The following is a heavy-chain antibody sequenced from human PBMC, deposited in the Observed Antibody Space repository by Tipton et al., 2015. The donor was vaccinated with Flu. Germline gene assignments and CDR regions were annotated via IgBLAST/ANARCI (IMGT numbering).Heavy chain of an antibody. J-gene: IGHJ4*02. CDR1: GEALGTHY. CDR2: IFATGTA. V-gene: IGHV4-4*07. CDR3: AREVPGDGYIPY. D-gene: IGHD5-24*01. Sequence: GEALGTHYWTWFRQPAGERLEWIGRIFATGTAIYNPSLRSRVTMSVDTSKNQFSLNLTSVTAADTAVYFCAREVPGDGYIPYWGQGTLVTVSS.